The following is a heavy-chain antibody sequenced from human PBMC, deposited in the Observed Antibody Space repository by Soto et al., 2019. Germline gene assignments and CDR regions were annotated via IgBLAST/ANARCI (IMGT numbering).Heavy chain of an antibody. Sequence: QVQLVESGGGLVKPGGSLRLSCAASGFTFSDYYMSWIRQAPGKGLEWVSYISSSGSTIYYADSVKGRFTISRDNAKNSXYXXMNSLRAEDTAVYYCARGVYCSGGSCYFYYYGMDVWGQGTTVTVSS. D-gene: IGHD2-15*01. CDR1: GFTFSDYY. V-gene: IGHV3-11*01. CDR3: ARGVYCSGGSCYFYYYGMDV. CDR2: ISSSGSTI. J-gene: IGHJ6*02.